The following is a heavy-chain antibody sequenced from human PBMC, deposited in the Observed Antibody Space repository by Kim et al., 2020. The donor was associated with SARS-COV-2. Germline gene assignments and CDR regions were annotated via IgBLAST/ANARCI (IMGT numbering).Heavy chain of an antibody. V-gene: IGHV1-18*01. J-gene: IGHJ3*02. CDR3: ARFLGEAAGPENDAFDI. Sequence: ASVKVSCKASGYTFTSYGISWVRQAPGQGLEWMGWISAYNGNTNYAQKLQGRVTMTTDTSTSTAYMELRSLRSDDTAVYYCARFLGEAAGPENDAFDIWGQGTMVTVSS. CDR2: ISAYNGNT. CDR1: GYTFTSYG. D-gene: IGHD6-13*01.